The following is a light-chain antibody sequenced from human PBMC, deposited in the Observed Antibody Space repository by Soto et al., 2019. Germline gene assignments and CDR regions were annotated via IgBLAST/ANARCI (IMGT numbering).Light chain of an antibody. V-gene: IGKV1-5*01. J-gene: IGKJ4*01. CDR1: QSISSW. CDR2: DAS. CDR3: QQYDNLPV. Sequence: DIQMTQSPSTLSASVGDRVTITCRASQSISSWLAWYQQKPGKAPKLLIYDASSLETGVPSRFSGSGSGTDFTFTISSLQPEDIATYYCQQYDNLPVFGGGTKVDIK.